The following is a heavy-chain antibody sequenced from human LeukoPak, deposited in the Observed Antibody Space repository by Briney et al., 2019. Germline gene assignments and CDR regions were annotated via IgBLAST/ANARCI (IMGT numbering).Heavy chain of an antibody. D-gene: IGHD3-9*01. Sequence: GGSLRLSCAASELTVSSNYMGWVRQAPAKGLEWVSDIYSGGSTYYADSVKGRFTISRDNSKNTLYLQMNSLRAEDTAVYYCARVRRDYDILTGYYNWFDPWGQGTPVTVSS. CDR2: IYSGGST. J-gene: IGHJ5*02. V-gene: IGHV3-66*01. CDR1: ELTVSSNY. CDR3: ARVRRDYDILTGYYNWFDP.